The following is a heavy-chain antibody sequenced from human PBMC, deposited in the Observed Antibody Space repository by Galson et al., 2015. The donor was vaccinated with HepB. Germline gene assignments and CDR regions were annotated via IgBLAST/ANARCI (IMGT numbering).Heavy chain of an antibody. CDR2: LSDSGDRT. D-gene: IGHD1-14*01. J-gene: IGHJ3*02. CDR1: RFTFSTYG. CDR3: AKESEGTDAFDI. Sequence: SLRLSCAASRFTFSTYGMSWVRQAPGKGLEWVSGLSDSGDRTYYADSVKGRFTISRDNSKNTLYLQMNSLRAEDTAVYYCAKESEGTDAFDIWGQGTMVTVSS. V-gene: IGHV3-23*01.